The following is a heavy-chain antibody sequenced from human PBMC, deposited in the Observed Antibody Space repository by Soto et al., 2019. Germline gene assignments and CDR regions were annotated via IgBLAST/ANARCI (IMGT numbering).Heavy chain of an antibody. J-gene: IGHJ4*02. CDR1: GYTFTSYW. D-gene: IGHD4-17*01. CDR2: IYPGDSDT. Sequence: PGESLKIPCNGSGYTFTSYWIVWVRQMPGKGLEWMGIIYPGDSDTRYSPSFQGQVTISADKSISTAYLQWSSLKASDTAIYYCARRGYGDSPGVDYWGQGTQVTVSS. CDR3: ARRGYGDSPGVDY. V-gene: IGHV5-51*01.